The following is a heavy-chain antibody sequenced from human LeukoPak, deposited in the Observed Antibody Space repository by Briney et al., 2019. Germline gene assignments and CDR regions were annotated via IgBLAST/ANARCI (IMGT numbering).Heavy chain of an antibody. CDR2: INNDLATI. J-gene: IGHJ4*01. CDR1: GFAFSSYS. CDR3: ARSLEKYNYGFGFDY. D-gene: IGHD5-18*01. V-gene: IGHV3-48*01. Sequence: GGSLRLSCAASGFAFSSYSMNWVRQAPGKGLEWVSYINNDLATIYYADSVKGRFTISRDNAQNSLYLEMNSLSPEDTAVYYCARSLEKYNYGFGFDYWGRGALVTVSS.